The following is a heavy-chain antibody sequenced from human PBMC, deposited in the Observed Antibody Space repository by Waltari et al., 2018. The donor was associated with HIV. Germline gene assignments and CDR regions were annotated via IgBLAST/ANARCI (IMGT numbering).Heavy chain of an antibody. CDR2: INWNGGST. CDR3: ASGSHYCSGGSCDYYYYDMDV. D-gene: IGHD2-15*01. Sequence: EVQLVESGGGVVRPGGSLRLSCAASGITFADSGMSWVRQAPGKGLEWVSGINWNGGSTGYADSVKGRFTISRDNAKKSLFLQMNSLRAEDTALYYCASGSHYCSGGSCDYYYYDMDVWGQGTTVTVSS. CDR1: GITFADSG. J-gene: IGHJ6*02. V-gene: IGHV3-20*04.